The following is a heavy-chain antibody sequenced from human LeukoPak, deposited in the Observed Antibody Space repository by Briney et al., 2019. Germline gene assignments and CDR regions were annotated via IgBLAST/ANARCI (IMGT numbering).Heavy chain of an antibody. J-gene: IGHJ4*02. Sequence: SVKVSCKASGYTFSSYAISWVRQAPGQGLEWMGGIIPIFCTANYAQKFQGRGTITADESTSTAYMELSSLRYEDTAVYYCARGSNDYVWGSYDYWGQGTLVTVSS. CDR2: IIPIFCTA. CDR3: ARGSNDYVWGSYDY. CDR1: GYTFSSYA. D-gene: IGHD3-16*01. V-gene: IGHV1-69*13.